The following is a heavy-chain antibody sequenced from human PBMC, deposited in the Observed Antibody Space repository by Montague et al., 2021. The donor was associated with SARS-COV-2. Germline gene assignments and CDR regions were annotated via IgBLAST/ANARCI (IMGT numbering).Heavy chain of an antibody. D-gene: IGHD6-6*01. V-gene: IGHV6-1*01. CDR3: ARMAVAPRPGAYYGMDV. J-gene: IGHJ6*02. CDR2: TYYRSQWYS. Sequence: CAISGDSVSTHSGDWVWMRQSPSRGLEWLGRTYYRSQWYSDYAVSLKTRITITPDTSKNLFSLQLRSVTPDDTAVYYCARMAVAPRPGAYYGMDVWGQGTTVTVSS. CDR1: GDSVSTHSGD.